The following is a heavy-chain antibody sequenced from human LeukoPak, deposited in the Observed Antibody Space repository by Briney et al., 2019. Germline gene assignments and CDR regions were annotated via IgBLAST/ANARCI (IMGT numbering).Heavy chain of an antibody. J-gene: IGHJ4*02. CDR2: IDYSGST. CDR1: GGSISSYY. V-gene: IGHV4-59*01. CDR3: ARGPPPDFDY. Sequence: SETLSLTCTVSGGSISSYYWSWIRQPPGKGLEWIGYIDYSGSTNYNPSLKSRVTISVDTSKNQFSLKLNSVTAADTAVYYCARGPPPDFDYWGQGTLVTVSS.